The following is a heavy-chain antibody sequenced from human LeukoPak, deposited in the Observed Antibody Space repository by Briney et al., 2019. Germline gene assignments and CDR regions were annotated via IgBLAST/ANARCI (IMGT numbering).Heavy chain of an antibody. CDR2: INPNNDYT. D-gene: IGHD2-21*01. CDR3: AVAPGDY. Sequence: VASVKVSCKASGYTFTGYYMHWVRQAPGQGLEWMGWINPNNDYTFYAQKFQGRVTLTRDTSINTVYMELTTLTSDDTALYYCAVAPGDYWGQGTLVSVS. V-gene: IGHV1-2*02. J-gene: IGHJ4*02. CDR1: GYTFTGYY.